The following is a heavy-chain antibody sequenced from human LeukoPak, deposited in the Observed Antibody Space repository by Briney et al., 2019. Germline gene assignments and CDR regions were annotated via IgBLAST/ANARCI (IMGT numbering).Heavy chain of an antibody. CDR1: GYTFTGYY. CDR2: INPNSGGT. CDR3: AREGSRLSDAFDI. V-gene: IGHV1-2*06. J-gene: IGHJ3*02. D-gene: IGHD3-16*02. Sequence: ASVKVSCKASGYTFTGYYMHWVRQAPGQGLEWMGRINPNSGGTNYAQKFQGRVTMTRDTSISTAYMELSRLRSDDTAVYYCAREGSRLSDAFDIWGQGIMVTVSS.